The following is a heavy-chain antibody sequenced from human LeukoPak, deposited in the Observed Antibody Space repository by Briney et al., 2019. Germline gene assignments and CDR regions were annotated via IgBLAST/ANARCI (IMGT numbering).Heavy chain of an antibody. D-gene: IGHD3-10*01. CDR1: GASIRSHY. CDR3: ARDSSVRGVITPNDY. V-gene: IGHV4-4*09. J-gene: IGHJ4*02. Sequence: SETLSLTCDVSGASIRSHYWSWIRQPPGKGLEWIGNMYANGSSNYNPSLKSRVTISVATSKTQFSLKLDSVTAADTAVYYCARDSSVRGVITPNDYWGQGTLVTVSS. CDR2: MYANGSS.